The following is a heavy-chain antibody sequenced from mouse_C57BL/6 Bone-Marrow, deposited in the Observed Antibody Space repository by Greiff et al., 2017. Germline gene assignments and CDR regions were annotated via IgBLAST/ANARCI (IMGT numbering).Heavy chain of an antibody. CDR2: INPNNGGT. CDR3: ERLYWYFDV. Sequence: EVQLQQSGPELVKPGASVKISCKASGYTFTDYYMNWVKQSHGKSLEWIGDINPNNGGTSYNQKFKGKATLTVAKSASTAYMELRSLTSEDSAVYYCERLYWYFDVWGTGTTVTVSS. V-gene: IGHV1-26*01. J-gene: IGHJ1*03. CDR1: GYTFTDYY.